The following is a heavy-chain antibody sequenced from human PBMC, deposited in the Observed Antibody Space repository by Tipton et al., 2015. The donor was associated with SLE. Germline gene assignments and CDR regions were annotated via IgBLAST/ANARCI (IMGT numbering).Heavy chain of an antibody. Sequence: QSGAEVKKPGSSVRVSCKVSGVTFNNYAVSWVRQAPGQGLEWMGGITPTFGTPHYAQRFQGRVTMTRDTSTSTVYMELSSLRSEDTAVYYCAAATSSRGWFDPWGQGTLVTVSS. V-gene: IGHV1-69*05. CDR1: GVTFNNYA. J-gene: IGHJ5*02. CDR3: AAATSSRGWFDP. D-gene: IGHD6-25*01. CDR2: ITPTFGTP.